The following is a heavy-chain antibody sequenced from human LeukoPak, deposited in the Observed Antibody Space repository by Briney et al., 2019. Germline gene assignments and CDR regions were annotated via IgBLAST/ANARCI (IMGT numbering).Heavy chain of an antibody. J-gene: IGHJ6*04. CDR2: INQDGSER. Sequence: GGSLRLSCEVSGFIFRTYWMDWVRQAPGRGLEWVANINQDGSERYFVDSVRGRFTIFRDNAKNTLYLQMNSLRAEDTAVYYCSRALEVWGKGTTVTVSS. CDR3: SRALEV. CDR1: GFIFRTYW. V-gene: IGHV3-7*01.